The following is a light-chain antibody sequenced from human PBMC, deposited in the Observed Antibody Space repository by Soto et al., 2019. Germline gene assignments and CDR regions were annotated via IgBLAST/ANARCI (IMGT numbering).Light chain of an antibody. V-gene: IGLV2-14*01. CDR1: SRDVGGYNY. Sequence: QSVLPQPASVSGSPGQSITISCTGTSRDVGGYNYVSWYQQHPGKAPKLMIYEVSNRPSGVSNRFSGSKSGNTASLTISGLQAEDEADYYCSSYTSSSTLVVFGGGTKLTVL. CDR2: EVS. CDR3: SSYTSSSTLVV. J-gene: IGLJ2*01.